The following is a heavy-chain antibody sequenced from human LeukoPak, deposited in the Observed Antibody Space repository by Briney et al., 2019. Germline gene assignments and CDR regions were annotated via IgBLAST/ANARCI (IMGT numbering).Heavy chain of an antibody. V-gene: IGHV4-39*07. Sequence: SETLSLTCTVSGGSISSSSYYWGWIRQPPGKGLEWIGSIYYSGSTYYNPSLKSRVTISVDTSKNQFSLELSSVTAADTAVYYCARDTYYYGSGGPYDAFDIWGQGTMVTVSS. CDR1: GGSISSSSYY. CDR2: IYYSGST. CDR3: ARDTYYYGSGGPYDAFDI. D-gene: IGHD3-10*01. J-gene: IGHJ3*02.